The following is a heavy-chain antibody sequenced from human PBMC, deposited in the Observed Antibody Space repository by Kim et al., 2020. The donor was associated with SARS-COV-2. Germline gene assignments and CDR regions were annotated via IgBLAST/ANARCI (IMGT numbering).Heavy chain of an antibody. J-gene: IGHJ3*01. CDR3: AKDQWLIHDAFDF. V-gene: IGHV3-23*01. CDR1: GFTFSTYA. CDR2: ITGNGGST. Sequence: GGSLRLSCAASGFTFSTYAMSWVRQAPGKGLEWVSTITGNGGSTYFADSVKGRFTISRDNSKNTLYLQMNSLRAEDTAVYYCAKDQWLIHDAFDFWGQGTMVTVSS. D-gene: IGHD6-19*01.